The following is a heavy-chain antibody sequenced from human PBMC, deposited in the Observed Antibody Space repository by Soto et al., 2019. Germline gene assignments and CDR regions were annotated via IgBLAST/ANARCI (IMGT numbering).Heavy chain of an antibody. CDR2: IYKSTTT. V-gene: IGHV4-30-4*01. Sequence: ASATLSLTCPVSWDSISTVGYFWAWIRQPPGQALEYIGYIYKSTTTCYNPSFESRVAISLDTSKSQFSLTVTSVTAADTAVYFWARGRYCLTGRCFPNWFDSWGQGTLVTVSA. J-gene: IGHJ5*01. CDR1: WDSISTVGYF. CDR3: ARGRYCLTGRCFPNWFDS. D-gene: IGHD2-15*01.